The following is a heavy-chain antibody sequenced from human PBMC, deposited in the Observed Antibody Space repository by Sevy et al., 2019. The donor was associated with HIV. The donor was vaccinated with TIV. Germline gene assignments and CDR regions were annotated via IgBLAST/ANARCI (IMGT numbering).Heavy chain of an antibody. CDR3: ARGSPDHYFGVDV. J-gene: IGHJ6*02. V-gene: IGHV4-59*01. CDR2: HYYSGST. CDR1: GGSFSGYY. Sequence: SETLSLTCTVSGGSFSGYYRSWIRQPPGKGLEWIGYHYYSGSTNYNPSLKSRVTISVDTSKNQFSLKLISVTAADTAVYYCARGSPDHYFGVDVWGQGTTVTVSS.